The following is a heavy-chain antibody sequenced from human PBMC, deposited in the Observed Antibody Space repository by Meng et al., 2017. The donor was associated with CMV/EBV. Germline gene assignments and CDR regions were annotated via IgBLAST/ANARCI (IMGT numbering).Heavy chain of an antibody. D-gene: IGHD6-19*01. CDR2: IDPADSYT. V-gene: IGHV5-10-1*01. Sequence: WKGSGYNFPTYWSSWVRQMPGKGLEWMGRIDPADSYTNYNPSFQGHVTISADKSITTAYLQWSSLKASDTAMYYCARLRSSGWFLDYWGQGTLVTVSS. CDR3: ARLRSSGWFLDY. CDR1: GYNFPTYW. J-gene: IGHJ4*02.